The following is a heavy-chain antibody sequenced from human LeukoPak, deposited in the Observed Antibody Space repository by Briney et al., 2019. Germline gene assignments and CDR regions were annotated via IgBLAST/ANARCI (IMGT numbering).Heavy chain of an antibody. J-gene: IGHJ4*02. V-gene: IGHV4-61*02. CDR1: GDSISSGDYY. Sequence: SETLSLTCTVSGDSISSGDYYWSWIRQPAGKGLEWIGRISSSGSTNYNPSLKSRVTISVDTSKNQFSLKLSSVTAADTAVYYCARGNYYDSSGLVLNWGQGTLVTVSS. CDR2: ISSSGST. D-gene: IGHD3-22*01. CDR3: ARGNYYDSSGLVLN.